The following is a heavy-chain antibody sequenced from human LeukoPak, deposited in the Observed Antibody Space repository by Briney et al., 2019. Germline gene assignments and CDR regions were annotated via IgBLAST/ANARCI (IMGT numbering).Heavy chain of an antibody. V-gene: IGHV4-61*02. J-gene: IGHJ4*02. CDR2: IYASGST. D-gene: IGHD1-1*01. Sequence: KSSQTLSLTCTVSGGSISSGNYYWTWIRQPAGKGLEWIGRIYASGSTNYNPSLKSRVTISVDTSKNHFSLKLTSVTAADTAVYYCARDISRWNELDSWGQGTLVTVSS. CDR1: GGSISSGNYY. CDR3: ARDISRWNELDS.